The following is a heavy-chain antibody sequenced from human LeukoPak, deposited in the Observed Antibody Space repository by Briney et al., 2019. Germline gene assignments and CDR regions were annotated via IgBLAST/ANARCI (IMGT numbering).Heavy chain of an antibody. V-gene: IGHV4-4*07. CDR1: GGSISSYY. Sequence: PSETLSLTCTVSGGSISSYYWSWIRQPAGKGLEWIGRIYTSGSTNYNPSLKSRVTMSVDTSKNQFSLKLSSVTAADTAVYYCASSIVVVPAAISDAFDIWGQGTMVTVSS. D-gene: IGHD2-2*01. CDR3: ASSIVVVPAAISDAFDI. CDR2: IYTSGST. J-gene: IGHJ3*02.